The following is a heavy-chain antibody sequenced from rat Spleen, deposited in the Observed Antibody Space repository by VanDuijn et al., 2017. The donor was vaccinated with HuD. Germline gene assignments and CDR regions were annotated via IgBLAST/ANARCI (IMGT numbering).Heavy chain of an antibody. Sequence: EVQLVESGGGLVQPGRSMKLSCAASGFTFSNSYMAWVRQAPTKGLEWVASISSGGGTNTYYRDSVKGRFSISRDNAKSILYLQMDSLRSEDTATYYCARLGTEGIGNWFTYWGQGTLVTVSS. J-gene: IGHJ3*01. CDR1: GFTFSNSY. V-gene: IGHV5-25*01. CDR2: ISSGGGTNT. D-gene: IGHD1-11*01. CDR3: ARLGTEGIGNWFTY.